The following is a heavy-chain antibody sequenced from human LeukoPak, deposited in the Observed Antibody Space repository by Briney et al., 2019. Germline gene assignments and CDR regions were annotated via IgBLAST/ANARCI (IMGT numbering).Heavy chain of an antibody. CDR2: VTHDGSAT. D-gene: IGHD1-26*01. CDR1: GFTFSHCW. CDR3: VKDWSGTYSFDY. Sequence: GGSLRLSCAASGFTFSHCWMHWFRQVPGKGLVWVSRVTHDGSATSYADDVKGRFTISRDNAKNTLYLEMNSLRVEDTAVYYCVKDWSGTYSFDYWGQGTLVTVSS. J-gene: IGHJ4*02. V-gene: IGHV3-74*01.